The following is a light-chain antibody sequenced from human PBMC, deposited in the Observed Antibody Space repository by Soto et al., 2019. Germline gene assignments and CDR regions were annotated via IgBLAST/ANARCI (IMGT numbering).Light chain of an antibody. J-gene: IGLJ2*01. CDR1: SSNIGAGYD. V-gene: IGLV1-40*01. Sequence: QSVLTQPPSVSRAPGQRVTISCTGSSSNIGAGYDVHWYKQLPGTAPKLLIYGNSNRPSGVPVRFSGSKSGTSASLAITGLQAEDEAGYYCQSYDSSLSVVFGGGTKLTVL. CDR3: QSYDSSLSVV. CDR2: GNS.